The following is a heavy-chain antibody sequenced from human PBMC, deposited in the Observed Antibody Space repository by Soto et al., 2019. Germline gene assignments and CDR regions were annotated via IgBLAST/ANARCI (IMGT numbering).Heavy chain of an antibody. CDR3: AHCTLHDYGDYDPGTSHVFDS. J-gene: IGHJ4*02. V-gene: IGHV2-5*02. CDR2: IYGDNDK. D-gene: IGHD4-17*01. CDR1: GFSLSNSGVG. Sequence: QITLKESGPSPVKPTQTLTVTCTFSGFSLSNSGVGVAWIRQPPGKALEWLALIYGDNDKRYSPSLKTRLTXPXXXSXXQVVLTMTNLDPVDTATYYCAHCTLHDYGDYDPGTSHVFDSWGQGTLVTVSS.